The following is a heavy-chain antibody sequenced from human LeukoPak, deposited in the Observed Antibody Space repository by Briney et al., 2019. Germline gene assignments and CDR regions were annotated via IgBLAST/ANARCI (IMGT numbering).Heavy chain of an antibody. CDR1: GFTFSSYW. CDR2: IKQDGSEK. J-gene: IGHJ4*02. CDR3: ARDGYGSGSYYNYGVY. D-gene: IGHD3-10*01. V-gene: IGHV3-7*03. Sequence: GGSLRLSCAASGFTFSSYWMSWVRQAPGKGLEWVANIKQDGSEKYYVDSVKGRFTISRDNSKNTLYLQMNSLRAEDTAVYYCARDGYGSGSYYNYGVYWGQGTLVTISS.